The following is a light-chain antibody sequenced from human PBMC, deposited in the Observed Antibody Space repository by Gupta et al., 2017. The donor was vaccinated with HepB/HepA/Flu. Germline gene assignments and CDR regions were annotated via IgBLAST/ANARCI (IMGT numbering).Light chain of an antibody. V-gene: IGLV2-14*03. Sequence: QSALTQPASVPGSPGQSITFSSTGTSSDFGDYNYVSWYQQHPGKAPKLLIYDVSKRPSGVSTRFSGSKSGNTASLTISGLQAEDEVDYYCSSFTSSNTQVFGGGTKLTVL. CDR1: SSDFGDYNY. J-gene: IGLJ2*01. CDR2: DVS. CDR3: SSFTSSNTQV.